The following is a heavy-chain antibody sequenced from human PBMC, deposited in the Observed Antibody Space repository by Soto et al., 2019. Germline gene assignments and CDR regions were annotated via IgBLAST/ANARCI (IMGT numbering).Heavy chain of an antibody. Sequence: SGPTLVNATQTLTLTCTFSGFSLSTSGMCVSWIRQPPGKALEWLARIDWDDDKYYSTSLKTRLTISKDTSKNQVVLTMTNMDPVDTATYYCARIRIAAAGGYGAFDIWGQGTMVTVSS. CDR2: IDWDDDK. D-gene: IGHD6-13*01. CDR1: GFSLSTSGMC. V-gene: IGHV2-70*11. J-gene: IGHJ3*02. CDR3: ARIRIAAAGGYGAFDI.